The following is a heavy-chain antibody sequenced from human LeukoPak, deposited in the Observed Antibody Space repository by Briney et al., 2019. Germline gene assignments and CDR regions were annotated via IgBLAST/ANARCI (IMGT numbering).Heavy chain of an antibody. CDR1: GFTFSTYA. D-gene: IGHD3-22*01. J-gene: IGHJ6*02. CDR3: ARGGSGYGDYYYFYGMDV. V-gene: IGHV3-48*02. Sequence: GGSLRLSCAASGFTFSTYAMNWVRQAPGKGLEWVSYISTSSSSIYYADSVKGRFTISRDNAKNSLYLQMNSLRDEDTAVYYCARGGSGYGDYYYFYGMDVWGQGTTVTVSS. CDR2: ISTSSSSI.